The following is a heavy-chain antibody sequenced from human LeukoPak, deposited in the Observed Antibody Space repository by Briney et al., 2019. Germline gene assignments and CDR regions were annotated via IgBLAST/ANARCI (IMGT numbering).Heavy chain of an antibody. CDR3: AKKGYADSGTYLYYFDY. D-gene: IGHD3-10*01. Sequence: GGSLRLSCAASGFTFSSYAMSWVRQAPGKGLEWVSGVDTSGAATYYADSVKGRFTISRDNSKNTLYLQMNSLRAEDTAIYYCAKKGYADSGTYLYYFDYWGQGTLVTVSS. J-gene: IGHJ4*02. V-gene: IGHV3-23*01. CDR1: GFTFSSYA. CDR2: VDTSGAAT.